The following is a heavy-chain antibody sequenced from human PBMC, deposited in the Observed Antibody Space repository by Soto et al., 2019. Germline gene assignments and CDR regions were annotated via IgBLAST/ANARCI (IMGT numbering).Heavy chain of an antibody. CDR1: GGSISSSSYY. CDR2: IYYSGST. V-gene: IGHV4-39*07. Sequence: SETLSLTCTVSGGSISSSSYYWGWIRQPPGKGLEWIGSIYYSGSTYYNPSLKSRVTISVDTSKNQFSLKLSSVTAVDTAVYYCARSPYDDGLDVWGRGTMVTVSS. J-gene: IGHJ3*01. D-gene: IGHD3-22*01. CDR3: ARSPYDDGLDV.